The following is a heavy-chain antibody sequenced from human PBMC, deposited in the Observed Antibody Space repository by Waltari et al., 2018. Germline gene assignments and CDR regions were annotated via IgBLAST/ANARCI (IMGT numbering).Heavy chain of an antibody. D-gene: IGHD2-2*01. CDR3: TTSSYCGTTTCYQYYGMDV. Sequence: VRQAPGQGLEWMGGIIPVFGTANYAQKFQDRLAITADESTSTAYMELSSLRSEDTAAYYCTTSSYCGTTTCYQYYGMDVWGQGTTVTVSS. V-gene: IGHV1-69*01. J-gene: IGHJ6*02. CDR2: IIPVFGTA.